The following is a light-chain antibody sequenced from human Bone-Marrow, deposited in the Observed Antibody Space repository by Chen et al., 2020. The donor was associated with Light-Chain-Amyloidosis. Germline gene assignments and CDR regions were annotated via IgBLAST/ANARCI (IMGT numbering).Light chain of an antibody. CDR3: QQSYQFIYT. CDR2: TAS. CDR1: QNINSY. Sequence: DIQMTQSPSSLSASVGDRVTITCRASQNINSYLNWYQQKPGQPPKLLIYTASNLQSGVPSRFSGSRSGTDFTLTINSLQPEDFATYYCQQSYQFIYTLGQGTQLDIK. J-gene: IGKJ2*01. V-gene: IGKV1-39*01.